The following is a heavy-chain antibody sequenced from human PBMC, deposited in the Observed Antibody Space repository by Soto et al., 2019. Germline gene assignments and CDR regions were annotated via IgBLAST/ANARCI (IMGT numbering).Heavy chain of an antibody. J-gene: IGHJ3*02. D-gene: IGHD2-2*01. CDR3: AREEVVPAARGAFDI. CDR1: GGSISSGGYY. CDR2: IYYSGST. V-gene: IGHV4-31*03. Sequence: PSETLSLTCTVSGGSISSGGYYWSWIRQHPGKGLEWIGYIYYSGSTYYNPSLKSRVTISVDTSKNQFSLKLSSVTAADTAVYYCAREEVVPAARGAFDIWGQGTMVTVSS.